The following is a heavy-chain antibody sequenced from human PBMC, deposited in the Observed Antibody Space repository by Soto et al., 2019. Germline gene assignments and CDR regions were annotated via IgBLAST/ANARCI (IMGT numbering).Heavy chain of an antibody. CDR1: GGTFSSYA. J-gene: IGHJ6*02. CDR3: ARASGDSSGWYYYYYGMDV. D-gene: IGHD6-19*01. Sequence: SVKVSCKASGGTFSSYAISWVRQAPGQGPEWMGGIIPIFGTANYAQKFQGRVTITADESTSTAYMELSSLRSEDTAVYYCARASGDSSGWYYYYYGMDVWGQGTTVTVS. V-gene: IGHV1-69*13. CDR2: IIPIFGTA.